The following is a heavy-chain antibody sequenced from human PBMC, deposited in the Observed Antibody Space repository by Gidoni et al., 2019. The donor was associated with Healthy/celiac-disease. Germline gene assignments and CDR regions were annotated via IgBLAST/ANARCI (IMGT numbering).Heavy chain of an antibody. V-gene: IGHV3-33*01. D-gene: IGHD2-2*01. J-gene: IGHJ3*02. CDR3: ARDPLVVVPAASNDAFDI. CDR2: IWYDGSNK. Sequence: QVQLVESGGGVVQPGRSLRLSCAAPGFTFRSDGMHWVRQAPGKGLEWVAVIWYDGSNKYYADSVKGRFTISRDNSKNTLYLQMNSLRAEDTAVYYCARDPLVVVPAASNDAFDIWGQGTMVTVSS. CDR1: GFTFRSDG.